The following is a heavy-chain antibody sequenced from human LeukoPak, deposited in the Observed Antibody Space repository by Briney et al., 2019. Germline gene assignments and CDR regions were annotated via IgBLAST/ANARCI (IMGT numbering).Heavy chain of an antibody. V-gene: IGHV1-69*05. Sequence: ASVKVSCKASGGTFSSYAISWVRQAPGQGLEWMGGIIPIFGTANYAQKFQGRVTITTDESTSTAYMELSSLGSEDPALDYWARAPVGYYGSGSYHAHAFDIWGQGTMVTVSS. J-gene: IGHJ3*02. CDR2: IIPIFGTA. CDR3: ARAPVGYYGSGSYHAHAFDI. CDR1: GGTFSSYA. D-gene: IGHD3-10*01.